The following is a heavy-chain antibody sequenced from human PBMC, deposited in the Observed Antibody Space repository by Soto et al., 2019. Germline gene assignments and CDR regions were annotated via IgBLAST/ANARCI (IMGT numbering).Heavy chain of an antibody. D-gene: IGHD6-13*01. Sequence: SETLSLTCTVSGGSISSSSYYWGWIRQPPGKGLEWIGSIYYSRSTYYNPSLKSRVTISVDTSKNQFSLKLSSVTAADTAVYYCASQQLVHYYYGMDVWGQGTTVT. CDR3: ASQQLVHYYYGMDV. V-gene: IGHV4-39*01. J-gene: IGHJ6*02. CDR2: IYYSRST. CDR1: GGSISSSSYY.